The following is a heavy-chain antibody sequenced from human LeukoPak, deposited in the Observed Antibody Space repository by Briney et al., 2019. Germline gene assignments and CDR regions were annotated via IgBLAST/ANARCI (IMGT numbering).Heavy chain of an antibody. CDR3: ARDLGDGYNNDAFDI. CDR1: GGSISSSSYY. J-gene: IGHJ3*02. V-gene: IGHV4-39*07. CDR2: IYYSGST. Sequence: SETLSLTCTVSGGSISSSSYYWGWIRQPPGKGLEWIGSIYYSGSTYYNPSLKSRVTISVDTSKNQFSLKLSSVTAADTAVYYCARDLGDGYNNDAFDIWGQGTMVTVSS. D-gene: IGHD5-24*01.